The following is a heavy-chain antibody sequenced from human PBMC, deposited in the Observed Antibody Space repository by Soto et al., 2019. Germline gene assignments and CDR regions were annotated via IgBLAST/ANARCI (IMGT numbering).Heavy chain of an antibody. CDR2: IYWDDDK. J-gene: IGHJ4*02. CDR1: GFSLTTSGVG. CDR3: AHRVLRTVFGLVTTTAIYFDF. D-gene: IGHD3-3*01. V-gene: IGHV2-5*02. Sequence: QITLNESGPTQVKPRQTLTLTCTFSGFSLTTSGVGVGWIRQSPGKAPEWLALIYWDDDKRYSPSLKSRLTITKDTSKNQVVLTIADVDPADTATYYCAHRVLRTVFGLVTTTAIYFDFWGQGTPVAVSS.